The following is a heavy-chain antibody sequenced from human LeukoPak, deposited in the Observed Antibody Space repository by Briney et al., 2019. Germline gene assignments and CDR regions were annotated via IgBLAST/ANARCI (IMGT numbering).Heavy chain of an antibody. CDR3: ARAYCGGDCYWYYFDY. CDR2: IYSGGST. D-gene: IGHD2-21*02. Sequence: GGSLRLSCAASGFTFSSNYMSWVRQAPGKGLEGVSVIYSGGSTYYADSVKGRFTISRDNSKNTLYLQMNSLRAEDTAVYYCARAYCGGDCYWYYFDYWGQGTLVTVSS. V-gene: IGHV3-53*01. CDR1: GFTFSSNY. J-gene: IGHJ4*02.